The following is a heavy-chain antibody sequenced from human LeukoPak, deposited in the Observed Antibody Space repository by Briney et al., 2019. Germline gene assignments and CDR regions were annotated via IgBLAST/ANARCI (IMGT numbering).Heavy chain of an antibody. CDR2: ISTSSSTI. V-gene: IGHV3-48*04. D-gene: IGHD3-16*02. CDR3: AREWGGELSLRGAFDI. Sequence: GGSLRLSCAASGFTFSSYSMNWVRQAPGKGLEWVSYISTSSSTIYFADSVKGRFTISRDSAKNALYLQMNSLRAEDTAVYYCAREWGGELSLRGAFDIWGQGTMVTVSS. CDR1: GFTFSSYS. J-gene: IGHJ3*02.